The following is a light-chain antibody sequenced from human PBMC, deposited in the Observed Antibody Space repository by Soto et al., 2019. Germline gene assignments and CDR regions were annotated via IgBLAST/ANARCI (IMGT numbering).Light chain of an antibody. V-gene: IGLV2-11*01. Sequence: QSVLTQPRSVSGSPGQSVTISCTGTSSDIGGYNFVSWYQQHPGKAPKLMIYDVNQRPSGVPDRFSGSKSGNTASLTISGLQAEDETDYYCCSYAGSYTVVFGGGTKLTVL. J-gene: IGLJ3*02. CDR1: SSDIGGYNF. CDR3: CSYAGSYTVV. CDR2: DVN.